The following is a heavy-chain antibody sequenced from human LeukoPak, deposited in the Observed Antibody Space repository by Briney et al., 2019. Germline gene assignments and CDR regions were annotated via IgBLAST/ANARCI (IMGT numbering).Heavy chain of an antibody. J-gene: IGHJ3*02. CDR1: GFTFSSYG. CDR2: IWYEGSNK. CDR3: ARDSQYSYGYWGAFDI. Sequence: GGSLRLSCAASGFTFSSYGMHWVRQAPGKGLEWVAVIWYEGSNKYYADSVKGRFTISRDNSKNTLYLQMNSLRAEDTAVYYCARDSQYSYGYWGAFDIWGQGTMVTVSS. V-gene: IGHV3-33*08. D-gene: IGHD5-18*01.